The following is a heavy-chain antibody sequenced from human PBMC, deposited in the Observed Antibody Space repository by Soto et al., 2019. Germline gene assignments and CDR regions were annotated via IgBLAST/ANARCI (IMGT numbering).Heavy chain of an antibody. CDR2: VSPENRNA. CDR3: EVTTGY. CDR1: GYTFTEYD. D-gene: IGHD4-17*01. V-gene: IGHV1-8*01. Sequence: ASVKVSCKTPGYTFTEYDINWVRQAPGQGLEYMGWVSPENRNAGYAPQFRGRVSMTADTSINTVYLELTTLIYEDTAVYYCEVTTGYWGQGTMVTVSS. J-gene: IGHJ4*02.